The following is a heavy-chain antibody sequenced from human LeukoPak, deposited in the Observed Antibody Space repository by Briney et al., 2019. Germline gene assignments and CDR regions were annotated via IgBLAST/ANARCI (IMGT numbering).Heavy chain of an antibody. D-gene: IGHD3-9*01. CDR2: ISSSSSYI. CDR1: GFTFSSYS. Sequence: PGGSLRLSCAASGFTFSSYSMNWVRQAPGKGLEWVSSISSSSSYIYYADSVKGRFTISRDNAKNSLYLQMNSLRAEDTAVYYCARDGRYYDILTGYSRDAFNIWGQGTRVTVSS. V-gene: IGHV3-21*01. J-gene: IGHJ3*02. CDR3: ARDGRYYDILTGYSRDAFNI.